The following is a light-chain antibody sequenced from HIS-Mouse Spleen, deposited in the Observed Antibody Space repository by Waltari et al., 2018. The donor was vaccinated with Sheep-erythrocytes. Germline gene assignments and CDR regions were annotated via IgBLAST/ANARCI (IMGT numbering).Light chain of an antibody. V-gene: IGLV2-8*01. CDR3: SSYAGSNNWV. CDR2: EVS. Sequence: QSALTQPPSASGSPGQSVTISCTGPSSDVGGYNYVSWYQQHPGKAPQLMRYEVSKRPSGVPDRFSGSKSGNTASLTVSGLQAEDEADYYCSSYAGSNNWVFGGGTKLTVL. CDR1: SSDVGGYNY. J-gene: IGLJ3*02.